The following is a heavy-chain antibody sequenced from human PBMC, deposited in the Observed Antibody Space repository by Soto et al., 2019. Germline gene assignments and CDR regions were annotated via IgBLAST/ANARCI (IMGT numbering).Heavy chain of an antibody. CDR3: ARTGSDYYDRFFDY. J-gene: IGHJ4*02. V-gene: IGHV1-18*04. CDR2: ISAYNGNT. D-gene: IGHD3-22*01. CDR1: GYTFTSYG. Sequence: XSVKVSCKASGYTFTSYGISWGRQAPGQGLEWMGWISAYNGNTNYAQKLQGRVTMTTDTSTSTAYMELRSLRSDDTAVYYCARTGSDYYDRFFDYWGQGTLATVSS.